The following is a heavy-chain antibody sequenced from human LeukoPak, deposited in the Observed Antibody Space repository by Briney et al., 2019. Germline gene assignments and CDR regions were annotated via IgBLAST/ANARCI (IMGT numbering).Heavy chain of an antibody. CDR1: GGSVRSGGCY. CDR2: LVYSGST. Sequence: SETLSLTCTVSGGSVRSGGCYWIWNPKHPGKGLEWISYLVYSGSTNYNPSLKSRISISTDTSKNQISLKLTSLTAADTAEYYCATQRDGYYNDAFDMWGQGTLVIVSS. V-gene: IGHV4-31*03. CDR3: ATQRDGYYNDAFDM. J-gene: IGHJ3*02. D-gene: IGHD5-24*01.